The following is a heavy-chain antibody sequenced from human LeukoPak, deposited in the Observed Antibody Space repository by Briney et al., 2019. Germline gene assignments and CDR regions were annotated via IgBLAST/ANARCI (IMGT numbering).Heavy chain of an antibody. Sequence: GGSLRLSCTASGFTFSVYGIHWVRQAPGKGLEWVAVIWSDGSDKYCADSVKGRLTISRDNSKSTLYPQMNSLRAEDTAVYYCAGSDIVVVVAATYYYGMDVWGQGTTVTVSS. CDR2: IWSDGSDK. CDR3: AGSDIVVVVAATYYYGMDV. D-gene: IGHD2-15*01. V-gene: IGHV3-33*03. J-gene: IGHJ6*02. CDR1: GFTFSVYG.